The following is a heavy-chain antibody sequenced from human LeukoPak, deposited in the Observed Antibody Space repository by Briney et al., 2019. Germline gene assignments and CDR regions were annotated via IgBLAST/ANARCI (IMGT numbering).Heavy chain of an antibody. V-gene: IGHV3-48*03. D-gene: IGHD3-10*01. CDR2: ISSSGSTI. Sequence: GGSLRLSCAASGFTFSSYEMNWVRQAPGKGLERVSYISSSGSTIYYADSVKGRFTISRDNAKNSLYLQMNSLRAEDTAVYYCAREMVRGAEFDPWGQGTLVTVSS. CDR3: AREMVRGAEFDP. J-gene: IGHJ5*02. CDR1: GFTFSSYE.